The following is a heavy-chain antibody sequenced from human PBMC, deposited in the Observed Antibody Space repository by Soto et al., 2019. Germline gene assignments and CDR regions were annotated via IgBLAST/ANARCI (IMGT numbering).Heavy chain of an antibody. Sequence: SETLSLTCTVSGGSVCSGSYYWSWIRHPPGKGLEWIGYIYYSGSTNYNPSLKSRVTISVDTSKNQFSLKLSSVPAADTAVYYSARGRVIAADYYGMVVWGQGTTLTVSS. CDR1: GGSVCSGSYY. J-gene: IGHJ6*02. CDR2: IYYSGST. CDR3: ARGRVIAADYYGMVV. D-gene: IGHD6-13*01. V-gene: IGHV4-61*01.